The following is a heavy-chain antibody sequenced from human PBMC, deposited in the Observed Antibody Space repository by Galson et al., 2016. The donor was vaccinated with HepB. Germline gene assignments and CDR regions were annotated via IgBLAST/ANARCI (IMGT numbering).Heavy chain of an antibody. CDR2: IYYSGRT. CDR3: ARDDSGGWYGFHYGMDV. CDR1: GASISGYY. V-gene: IGHV4-59*01. J-gene: IGHJ6*02. Sequence: ETLSLTCTVSGASISGYYLSWIRQPPGKGQEWIGEIYYSGRTNYNPSLKSRVTISVDTSKNQFSLKLSSVTAAGTAVYYCARDDSGGWYGFHYGMDVWGQGTTVTVSS. D-gene: IGHD6-19*01.